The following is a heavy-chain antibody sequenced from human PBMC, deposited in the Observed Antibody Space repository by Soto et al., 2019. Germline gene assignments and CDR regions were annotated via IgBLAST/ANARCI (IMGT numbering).Heavy chain of an antibody. V-gene: IGHV1-8*01. CDR1: GYTFTSYD. D-gene: IGHD4-17*01. CDR2: MNPNSGNT. Sequence: QVQLVQSGAEVKKPGASVKVSCKASGYTFTSYDIIWVRQATGQGLEWMGWMNPNSGNTGYAQKFQGRVTMTRNTSISTAYMELSSLRSEDTAVDYCARGRPLYGDYPDYWVQGTLVTVSS. J-gene: IGHJ4*02. CDR3: ARGRPLYGDYPDY.